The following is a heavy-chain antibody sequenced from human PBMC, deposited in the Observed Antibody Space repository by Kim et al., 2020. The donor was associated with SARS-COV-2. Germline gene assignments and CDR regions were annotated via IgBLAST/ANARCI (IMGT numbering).Heavy chain of an antibody. D-gene: IGHD4-17*01. V-gene: IGHV3-33*01. CDR1: GFDFSQYG. Sequence: GGSLRLSCAASGFDFSQYGMHWVRQAPGKGLERVAAIWYDGTNEKYADSVKGRFTMYRDNRKNMLYLQMDSLRVDDTAVYFCAREEPEDVWTTIPFDYWGQGILVTVSS. CDR2: IWYDGTNE. CDR3: AREEPEDVWTTIPFDY. J-gene: IGHJ4*02.